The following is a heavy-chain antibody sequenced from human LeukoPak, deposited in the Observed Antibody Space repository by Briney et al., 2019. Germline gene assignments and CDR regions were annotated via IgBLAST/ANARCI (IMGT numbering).Heavy chain of an antibody. Sequence: PGGSLRLSCAASGFPFSTYSLTWGRQAPGRGLEWVSSISSSSTYIYYADSFKGRFTISRDNAKNSLYLQMNSLRAEDTAVYYCARDREYGDSHSGALDIWGQGTMVTVSS. CDR3: ARDREYGDSHSGALDI. CDR1: GFPFSTYS. D-gene: IGHD4-17*01. CDR2: ISSSSTYI. V-gene: IGHV3-21*01. J-gene: IGHJ3*02.